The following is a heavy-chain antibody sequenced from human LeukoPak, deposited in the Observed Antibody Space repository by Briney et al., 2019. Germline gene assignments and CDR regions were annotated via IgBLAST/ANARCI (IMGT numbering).Heavy chain of an antibody. V-gene: IGHV3-7*05. J-gene: IGHJ4*02. Sequence: GGSLRLSCAASGFTFSNYWMIWVRQAPGKGLEWVANIQEDGGRKHYADSVRGRFTVSRDNAQTSLYLHMNSLRAEDTAVYYCARASNPWLQLSWGQGTLVTVSS. CDR1: GFTFSNYW. D-gene: IGHD5-24*01. CDR3: ARASNPWLQLS. CDR2: IQEDGGRK.